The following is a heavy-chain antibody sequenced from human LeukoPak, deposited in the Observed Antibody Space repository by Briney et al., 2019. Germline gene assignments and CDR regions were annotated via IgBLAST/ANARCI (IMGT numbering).Heavy chain of an antibody. J-gene: IGHJ4*02. CDR3: ARDRRLDY. Sequence: GGSLRLSCAASGFTFSSYEMNWVRQAAGKGVECVSYISSSGSTIYYADSVKGRFTISRDNAKNSLYLQMNSLRAEDTAVYYCARDRRLDYWGQGTLVTVSS. V-gene: IGHV3-48*03. CDR2: ISSSGSTI. CDR1: GFTFSSYE.